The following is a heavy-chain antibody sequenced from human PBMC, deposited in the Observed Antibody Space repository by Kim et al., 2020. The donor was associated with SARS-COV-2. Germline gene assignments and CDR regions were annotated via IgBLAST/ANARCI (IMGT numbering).Heavy chain of an antibody. V-gene: IGHV3-23*01. D-gene: IGHD6-19*01. Sequence: DSVTGRFTISRDNSKNTLYLQMNSLRAEDTAVYYCAKDTRIGSGWYLGGYWGQGTLVTVSS. J-gene: IGHJ4*02. CDR3: AKDTRIGSGWYLGGY.